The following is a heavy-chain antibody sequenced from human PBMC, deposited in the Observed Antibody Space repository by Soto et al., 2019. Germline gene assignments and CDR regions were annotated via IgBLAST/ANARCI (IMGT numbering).Heavy chain of an antibody. Sequence: EVQLLESGGGLVQPGGSLRLSCAASGFTFSSYAMSWVRQAPGKGLEWVSAISGSGGSTYYADSVKGRFTISRDNSKNTVYLQMNSLRAEDTAVYYCAKDVSVPVTADYWGQGTLVTVSS. CDR3: AKDVSVPVTADY. CDR1: GFTFSSYA. D-gene: IGHD2-21*02. CDR2: ISGSGGST. J-gene: IGHJ4*02. V-gene: IGHV3-23*01.